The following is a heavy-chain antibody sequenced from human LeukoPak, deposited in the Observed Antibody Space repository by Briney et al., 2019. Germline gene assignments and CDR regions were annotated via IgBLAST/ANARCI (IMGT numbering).Heavy chain of an antibody. V-gene: IGHV4-39*07. Sequence: SETLSLTCTDSGGSISSSSYYWGWIRQPPGKGLEWIGRCKYSGSTYYNPSLKSRVTISVDTSKNQFSLKLSSVTAADSAVYYCARGYCSGGSCYSSYYYSYMDVWGKGTTVTVSS. J-gene: IGHJ6*03. CDR2: CKYSGST. D-gene: IGHD2-15*01. CDR3: ARGYCSGGSCYSSYYYSYMDV. CDR1: GGSISSSSYY.